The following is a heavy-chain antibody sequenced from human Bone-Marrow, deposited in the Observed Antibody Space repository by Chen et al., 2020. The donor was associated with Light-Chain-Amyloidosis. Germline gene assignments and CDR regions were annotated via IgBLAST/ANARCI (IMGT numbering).Heavy chain of an antibody. Sequence: EVQLLESGGGLVQPGESLTLSCVASGLIFSRFWMTWVRQRPGKGLEWVANIKQTGTERYYVASVKGRFTISRDNTKNSVYLQMNTLRAEDTAVYYCARANYWGSYRYNAQGFDYWGRGTLVTVSS. CDR3: ARANYWGSYRYNAQGFDY. V-gene: IGHV3-7*03. CDR2: IKQTGTER. J-gene: IGHJ4*02. D-gene: IGHD3-16*02. CDR1: GLIFSRFW.